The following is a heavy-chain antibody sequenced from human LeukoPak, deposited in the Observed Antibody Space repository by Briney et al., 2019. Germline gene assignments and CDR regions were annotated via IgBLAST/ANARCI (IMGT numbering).Heavy chain of an antibody. V-gene: IGHV4-4*07. D-gene: IGHD5-24*01. CDR2: IYPSGST. CDR1: GDSINSYY. Sequence: SETLSLTCAVSGDSINSYYWSWIRQPAGKGPEWIGRIYPSGSTNYSPSLESRVTMSVDTSNNQLSLKLNSMTAADTAVYYCVRGSGMASGEAFDMWGQGTMVTVSS. CDR3: VRGSGMASGEAFDM. J-gene: IGHJ3*02.